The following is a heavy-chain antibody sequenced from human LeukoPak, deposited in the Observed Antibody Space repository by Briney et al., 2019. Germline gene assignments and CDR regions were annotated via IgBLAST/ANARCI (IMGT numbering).Heavy chain of an antibody. CDR3: ARVGRYSSSWGDDAFDI. Sequence: GASVKVSCKASGYTFTSYAISWVRQAPGQGLEWMGGIIPIFGTANYAQKFQGRITITADESTSTAYMELSSLRSEDTAVYYCARVGRYSSSWGDDAFDIWGQGTMVTVSS. CDR2: IIPIFGTA. D-gene: IGHD6-13*01. V-gene: IGHV1-69*13. J-gene: IGHJ3*02. CDR1: GYTFTSYA.